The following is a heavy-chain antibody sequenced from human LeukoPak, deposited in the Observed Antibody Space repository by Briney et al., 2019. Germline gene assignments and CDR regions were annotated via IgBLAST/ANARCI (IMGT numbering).Heavy chain of an antibody. CDR2: ISSSSSTI. J-gene: IGHJ3*02. CDR3: AKELGPYYDILTGYHDAFDI. V-gene: IGHV3-48*04. D-gene: IGHD3-9*01. Sequence: PGGSLRLSCAASGFTFSSYSMNWVRQAPGKGLEWVSYISSSSSTIYYADSVKGRFTISRDNAKNSLYLQMNSLRAEDTAVYYCAKELGPYYDILTGYHDAFDIWGQGTMVTVSS. CDR1: GFTFSSYS.